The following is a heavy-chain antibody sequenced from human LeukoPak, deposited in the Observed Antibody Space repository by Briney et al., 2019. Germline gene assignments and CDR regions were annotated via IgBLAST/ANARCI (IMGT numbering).Heavy chain of an antibody. CDR3: AKGDVDSPMNFYH. J-gene: IGHJ4*02. D-gene: IGHD5-18*01. CDR1: GFMFDDYT. CDR2: INWDGGSR. Sequence: GESLKISCAASGFMFDDYTMHWVRQAPGKGLEWVSLINWDGGSRYYAASVKGRFTVSRDNSKNSLYLQMNSLRTEDTALYYCAKGDVDSPMNFYHWGQGALVTVSS. V-gene: IGHV3-43*01.